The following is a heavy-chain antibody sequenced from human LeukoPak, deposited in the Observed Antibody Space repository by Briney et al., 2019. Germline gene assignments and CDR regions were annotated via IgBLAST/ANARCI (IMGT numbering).Heavy chain of an antibody. CDR3: AKARGLIGGAFDI. CDR1: GFIFSTYS. Sequence: GGSLRLSCTASGFIFSTYSMNWVRQAPGKGLEWISYIGSDSGTIYYADAVKGRFTISRDNSKNSLYLQMNSLRTEDTALYYCAKARGLIGGAFDIWGQGTMVTVSS. D-gene: IGHD3-22*01. J-gene: IGHJ3*02. CDR2: IGSDSGTI. V-gene: IGHV3-48*04.